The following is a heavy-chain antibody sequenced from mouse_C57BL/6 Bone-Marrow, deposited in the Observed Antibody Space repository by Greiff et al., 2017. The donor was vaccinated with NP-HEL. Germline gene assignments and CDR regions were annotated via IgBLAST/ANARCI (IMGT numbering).Heavy chain of an antibody. Sequence: VHVKQSGAELVRPGASVKLSCTASGFNIKDYYMHWVKQRPEQGLEWIGRIDPEDGDTEYAPKFQGKATMTADTSSNTAYLQLSSLTSEDTAVYYCTTVSYSNYRYFDVWGTGTTVTVSS. CDR2: IDPEDGDT. D-gene: IGHD2-5*01. CDR3: TTVSYSNYRYFDV. J-gene: IGHJ1*03. V-gene: IGHV14-1*01. CDR1: GFNIKDYY.